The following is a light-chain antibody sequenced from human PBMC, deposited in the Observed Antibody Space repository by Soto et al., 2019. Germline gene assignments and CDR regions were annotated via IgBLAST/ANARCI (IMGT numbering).Light chain of an antibody. CDR3: QQYGSSPLT. CDR2: DAS. V-gene: IGKV3-20*01. Sequence: EIVLTQSPATLSLSPGERAALSCRASQSVSSYLAWYQQKPGQAPRLLIYDASKRATGIPDRFSGSGSGTXXXXXXXXLEPEDFAVYYCQQYGSSPLTFGGGTKVDIK. CDR1: QSVSSY. J-gene: IGKJ4*01.